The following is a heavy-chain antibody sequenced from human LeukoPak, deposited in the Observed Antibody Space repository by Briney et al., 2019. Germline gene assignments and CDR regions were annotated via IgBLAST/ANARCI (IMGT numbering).Heavy chain of an antibody. CDR2: ISSSSSYI. CDR3: ARLGDNSGYYLFDY. CDR1: GFTFSSYS. V-gene: IGHV3-21*01. D-gene: IGHD3-22*01. Sequence: GGSLRLSCAASGFTFSSYSMNWVRQAPGKGLEWVSSISSSSSYIYYADSVKGRFTISRDNAKNSLYLQMNSLRAEDTAVYYCARLGDNSGYYLFDYWGQGTLVTVSS. J-gene: IGHJ4*02.